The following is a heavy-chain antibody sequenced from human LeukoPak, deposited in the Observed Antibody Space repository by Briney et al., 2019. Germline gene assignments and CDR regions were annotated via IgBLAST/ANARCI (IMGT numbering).Heavy chain of an antibody. V-gene: IGHV4-39*01. CDR3: ARRYYGSGREGKDY. J-gene: IGHJ4*02. D-gene: IGHD3-10*01. CDR1: GGSISSSSYY. Sequence: SETLSLTCTVSGGSISSSSYYWGWIRQPPGTGLEWIGSIYYSGSTYYNPSLKSRVTISVDTSKNQFSLKLSSVTAADTAVYYCARRYYGSGREGKDYWGQGTLVTVSS. CDR2: IYYSGST.